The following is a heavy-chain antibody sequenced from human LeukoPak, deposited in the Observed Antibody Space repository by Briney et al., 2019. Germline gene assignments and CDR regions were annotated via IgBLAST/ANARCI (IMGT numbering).Heavy chain of an antibody. Sequence: GGSLRLSCAASGLTFSSSWMNWVRQAPGKGLEWLANINPAGSQKDYVDSVKGRFTISRDNSKNTLYLQMNSLRAEDTAVYYCARDSYVDSEAVRWFDPWGQGTLVTVSS. CDR2: INPAGSQK. V-gene: IGHV3-7*01. J-gene: IGHJ5*02. CDR3: ARDSYVDSEAVRWFDP. D-gene: IGHD4-17*01. CDR1: GLTFSSSW.